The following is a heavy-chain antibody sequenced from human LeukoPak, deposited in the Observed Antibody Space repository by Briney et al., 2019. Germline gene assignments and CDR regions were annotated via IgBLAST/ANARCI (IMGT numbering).Heavy chain of an antibody. CDR1: GGSISSSSYY. CDR2: IYYSGST. Sequence: SETLSLTCTVSGGSISSSSYYWGWIRQPPGKGLEWIGSIYYSGSTYYNPSLKSRVTISVDTSKNQFSLKLSSVTAADTAVYYCARGALVVAAPPPKPRAGYGMDVWGKGTTVTVSS. J-gene: IGHJ6*04. CDR3: ARGALVVAAPPPKPRAGYGMDV. D-gene: IGHD2-15*01. V-gene: IGHV4-39*07.